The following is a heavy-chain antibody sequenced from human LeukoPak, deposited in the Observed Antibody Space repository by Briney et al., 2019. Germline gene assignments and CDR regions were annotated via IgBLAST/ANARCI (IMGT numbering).Heavy chain of an antibody. D-gene: IGHD1-1*01. CDR1: GFTFDNYG. CDR3: AKHVRYPTLSY. J-gene: IGHJ4*02. Sequence: EPGGSLRLSCAASGFTFDNYGMSWVRQAPGKGLDWVSLISWDGGCTYYPDSVKGRFTISRDNSKNSLYLQMNSLRTEDTALYYCAKHVRYPTLSYWGQGTLVTVSS. CDR2: ISWDGGCT. V-gene: IGHV3-43*01.